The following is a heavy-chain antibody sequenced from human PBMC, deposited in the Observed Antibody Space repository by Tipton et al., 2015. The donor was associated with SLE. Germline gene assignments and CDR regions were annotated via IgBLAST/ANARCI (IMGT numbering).Heavy chain of an antibody. D-gene: IGHD1-1*01. V-gene: IGHV4-61*09. CDR2: IYNSGRT. CDR1: GDSLSSGCYY. CDR3: ARAPGPGGSFGI. Sequence: TLSLTCTVSGDSLSSGCYYWRWIRQPAGKGLEWIGNIYNSGRTNYNPSLKSRVTISVDTSKNQFSLNLRSVTATDTAVYYCARAPGPGGSFGIWGQGTMVTV. J-gene: IGHJ3*02.